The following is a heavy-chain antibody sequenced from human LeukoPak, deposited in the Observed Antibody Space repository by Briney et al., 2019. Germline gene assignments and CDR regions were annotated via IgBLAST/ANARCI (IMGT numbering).Heavy chain of an antibody. Sequence: GGSLRLSCAASRFTFSGSAVHWVRQAPGKGLEWVGRIRSKAHSYATAYAASVKGRFTMSRDDSKNTAYLQMNSLKNEDTAVYYCSRLGPKTGEDYWGQGTLVTVSS. J-gene: IGHJ4*02. CDR1: RFTFSGSA. D-gene: IGHD3-16*01. CDR2: IRSKAHSYAT. V-gene: IGHV3-73*01. CDR3: SRLGPKTGEDY.